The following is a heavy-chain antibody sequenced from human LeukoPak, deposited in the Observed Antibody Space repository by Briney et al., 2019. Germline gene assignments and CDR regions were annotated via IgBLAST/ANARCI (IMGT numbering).Heavy chain of an antibody. J-gene: IGHJ5*02. V-gene: IGHV1-2*02. Sequence: ASVKVSCKASGYTFTSYDINWVRQATGQGLEWMGWINPNSGGTNYAQKFQGRVTMTRDTSISTAYMELSRLRSDDTAVYYCARLKATRTTGTTSRGNWFDPWGQGTLVTVSS. CDR1: GYTFTSYD. CDR2: INPNSGGT. D-gene: IGHD1-1*01. CDR3: ARLKATRTTGTTSRGNWFDP.